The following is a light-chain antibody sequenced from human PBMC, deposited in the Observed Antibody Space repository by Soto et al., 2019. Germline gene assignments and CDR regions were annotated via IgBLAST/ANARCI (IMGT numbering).Light chain of an antibody. V-gene: IGKV3-15*01. CDR2: DTS. J-gene: IGKJ4*01. CDR3: QHYVTWPLT. Sequence: ETVLTQSPGTLSLSPGERATLSCRASQPVFIRYLAWYQQKPGQTPRLLIYDTSIRATGVPARFSGSRSGAEFTLTISSLQSEDFAVYYCQHYVTWPLTFGGGTKVDIK. CDR1: QPVFIRY.